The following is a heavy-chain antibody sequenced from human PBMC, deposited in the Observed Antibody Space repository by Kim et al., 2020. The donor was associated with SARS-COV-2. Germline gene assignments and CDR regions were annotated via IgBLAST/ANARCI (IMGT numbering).Heavy chain of an antibody. CDR3: NTNATYYDLWSGYFTTDY. Sequence: GGSLRLSCAASGLTFSNDWMSWVRQAPGKGLEWVGHIKSNSDGGTTEYAAPVKGRFTISRDDTKNKVYLQMNSLKTEDTALYYCNTNATYYDLWSGYFTTDYWGQGTLVTVSS. J-gene: IGHJ4*02. CDR2: IKSNSDGGTT. V-gene: IGHV3-15*01. D-gene: IGHD3-3*01. CDR1: GLTFSNDW.